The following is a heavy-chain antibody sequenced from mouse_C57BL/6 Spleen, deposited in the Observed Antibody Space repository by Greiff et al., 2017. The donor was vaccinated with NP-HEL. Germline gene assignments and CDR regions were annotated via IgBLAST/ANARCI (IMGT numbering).Heavy chain of an antibody. CDR2: IHPNSGST. Sequence: QVQLQQSGAELVKPGASVKLSCKASGYTFTSYWMHWVKQRPGQGLEWIGMIHPNSGSTNYNEKFKSKATLTVDKSSSTAYMQLSSLTSEDSAVYYCARAAYYYGSSHDYWGQGTTLTVSS. V-gene: IGHV1-64*01. CDR1: GYTFTSYW. D-gene: IGHD1-1*01. CDR3: ARAAYYYGSSHDY. J-gene: IGHJ2*01.